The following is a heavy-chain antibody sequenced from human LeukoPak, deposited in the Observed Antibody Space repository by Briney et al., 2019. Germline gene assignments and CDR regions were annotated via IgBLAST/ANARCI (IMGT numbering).Heavy chain of an antibody. CDR3: APGPGWFDP. V-gene: IGHV1-2*06. CDR1: GYTFTGYY. Sequence: GASVKVSCKASGYTFTGYYMHWVRQAPGQGLEWMGRINPNSSGTNYAQKFQGRVTMTWDTSISPAYMELSRLTSDDTAVYYCAPGPGWFDPWGQGTLVTVSS. CDR2: INPNSSGT. D-gene: IGHD7-27*01. J-gene: IGHJ5*02.